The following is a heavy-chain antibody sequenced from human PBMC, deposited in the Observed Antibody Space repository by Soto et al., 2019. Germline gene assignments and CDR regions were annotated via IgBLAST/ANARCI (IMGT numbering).Heavy chain of an antibody. V-gene: IGHV3-33*01. Sequence: GGSLRLSCAASGFTFSSYGMHWVRQAPGKGLEWVAVIWYDGSNKYYADSVKGRFTISRDNSKNTLYLQMNSLRAEDTAVYYCARGPWLVGSYYYGMDVWGQGTTVTVSS. CDR1: GFTFSSYG. J-gene: IGHJ6*02. D-gene: IGHD6-19*01. CDR2: IWYDGSNK. CDR3: ARGPWLVGSYYYGMDV.